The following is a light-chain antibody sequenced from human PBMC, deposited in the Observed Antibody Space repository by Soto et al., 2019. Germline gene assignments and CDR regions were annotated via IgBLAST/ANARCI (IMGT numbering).Light chain of an antibody. CDR1: QGIGDD. V-gene: IGKV1-17*01. J-gene: IGKJ1*01. Sequence: DIQMTQSPSFLSASVRDRVIITCRASQGIGDDLGWYQQKPGKAPKRLIYAASILQSGVPSRFSGSGSGTDFTLTISSLQPDDVASYYCLQHNTYPWTLGPGTKVEV. CDR2: AAS. CDR3: LQHNTYPWT.